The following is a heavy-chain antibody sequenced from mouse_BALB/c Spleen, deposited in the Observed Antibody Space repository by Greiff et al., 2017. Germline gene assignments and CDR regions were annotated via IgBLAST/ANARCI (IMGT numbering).Heavy chain of an antibody. V-gene: IGHV3-6*02. J-gene: IGHJ2*01. D-gene: IGHD2-4*01. CDR2: ISYDGSN. CDR1: GYSFTSGYY. Sequence: EVKLQESGPGLVKPSQSLSLTCSVTGYSFTSGYYWNWIRPCPGNKLEWMGYISYDGSNNYNPSLKNRISITRDTSKNQFFLKLNSVTTEDTATYNCASNYDYEEELGYWGQGTTLTVSS. CDR3: ASNYDYEEELGY.